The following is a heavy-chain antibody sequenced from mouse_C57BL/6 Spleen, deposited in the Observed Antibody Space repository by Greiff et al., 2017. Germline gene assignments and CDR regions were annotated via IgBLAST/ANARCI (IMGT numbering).Heavy chain of an antibody. V-gene: IGHV5-4*01. CDR2: ISDGGSYT. CDR1: GFTFSSYA. D-gene: IGHD1-1*01. Sequence: DVMLVESGGGLVKPGGSLKLSCAASGFTFSSYAMSWVRQTPEKRLEWVATISDGGSYTYYPDNVKGRFTISRDNAKNNLYLQMSHLKSEDTAMYYCARDQGTTVPWYFDVWGTGTTVTVSS. J-gene: IGHJ1*03. CDR3: ARDQGTTVPWYFDV.